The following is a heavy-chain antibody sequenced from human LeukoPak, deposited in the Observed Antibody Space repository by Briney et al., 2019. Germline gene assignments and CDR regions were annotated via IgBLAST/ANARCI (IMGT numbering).Heavy chain of an antibody. CDR3: ARDFISIVVVPAAMANWFDP. J-gene: IGHJ5*02. V-gene: IGHV1-2*02. CDR1: GYTFTGYY. D-gene: IGHD2-2*01. Sequence: ASVKVSCKASGYTFTGYYMHWVRQAPGQGLEWMGWINPNSGGTNYAQKFQGRVTTTRDTSISTAYMELSRLRSDDTAVYYCARDFISIVVVPAAMANWFDPWGQGTLVTVSS. CDR2: INPNSGGT.